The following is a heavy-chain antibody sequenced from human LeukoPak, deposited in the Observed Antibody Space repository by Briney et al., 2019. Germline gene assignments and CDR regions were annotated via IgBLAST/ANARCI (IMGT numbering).Heavy chain of an antibody. Sequence: SETLSLTCTVSGGSISSYYWSWIRQPPGKGLEWIGYIYYSGSTNYNPSLKSRATISVDTSKNQFSLKLSSVTAADTAVYYCARSRRYFDWLGAFDIWGQGTMVTVSS. D-gene: IGHD3-9*01. J-gene: IGHJ3*02. CDR1: GGSISSYY. V-gene: IGHV4-59*01. CDR2: IYYSGST. CDR3: ARSRRYFDWLGAFDI.